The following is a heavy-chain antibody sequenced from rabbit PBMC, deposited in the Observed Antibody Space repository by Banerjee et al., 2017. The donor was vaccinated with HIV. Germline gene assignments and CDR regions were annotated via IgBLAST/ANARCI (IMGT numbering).Heavy chain of an antibody. CDR2: IGSGGYT. V-gene: IGHV1S7*01. CDR1: GFDFNSYY. Sequence: QSLEESGGGLVQPGGSLTLSCKASGFDFNSYYMSWVRQAPGEGLEYIGCIGSGGYTYYASWVNGRFTISRDNAQNTVDLQMNSLTAADTATYFCARDRDGDAGYGSLALWGPGTLVTVS. J-gene: IGHJ4*01. D-gene: IGHD7-1*01. CDR3: ARDRDGDAGYGSLAL.